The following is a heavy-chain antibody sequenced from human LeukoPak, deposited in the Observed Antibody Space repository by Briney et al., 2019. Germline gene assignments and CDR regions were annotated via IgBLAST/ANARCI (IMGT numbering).Heavy chain of an antibody. Sequence: GASVKVSCKVSGYTLTELSMHWVRQAPGKGLEWMRGFDPEDGETIYAQKFQGRVTMTEDTSTDTAYMELSSLRSEDTAVYYCATYDYVWGSYRNTVFDYWGQGTLVTVSS. D-gene: IGHD3-16*02. V-gene: IGHV1-24*01. CDR1: GYTLTELS. J-gene: IGHJ4*02. CDR2: FDPEDGET. CDR3: ATYDYVWGSYRNTVFDY.